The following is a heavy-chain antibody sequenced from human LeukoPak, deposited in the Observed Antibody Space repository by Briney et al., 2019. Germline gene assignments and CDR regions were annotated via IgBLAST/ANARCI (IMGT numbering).Heavy chain of an antibody. CDR1: GFTFSDYW. Sequence: PGGSLRLSCAASGFTFSDYWMHWVRQAPGKGLVWVSRVKSDASSTNYADSVKGRFTIPRDNAKNTLYLQMNSLRVEDTAFYYCVRGMRYYDTSGYYYWGQGTLVTVSS. CDR3: VRGMRYYDTSGYYY. V-gene: IGHV3-74*01. CDR2: VKSDASST. D-gene: IGHD3-22*01. J-gene: IGHJ4*02.